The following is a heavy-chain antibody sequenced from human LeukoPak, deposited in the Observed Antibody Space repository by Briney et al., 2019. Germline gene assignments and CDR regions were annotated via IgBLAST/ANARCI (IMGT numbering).Heavy chain of an antibody. CDR1: GGSISTYY. CDR3: ASPKNFDY. V-gene: IGHV4-59*01. J-gene: IGHJ4*02. CDR2: IYYSGST. Sequence: SETLSLTCTVSGGSISTYYWSWIRQPPGKGLEWIGYIYYSGSTNYNPSVKSRVTMSVDTSKKQFSLNLSSLTAADTAVYYCASPKNFDYWGQGTLVTVSS.